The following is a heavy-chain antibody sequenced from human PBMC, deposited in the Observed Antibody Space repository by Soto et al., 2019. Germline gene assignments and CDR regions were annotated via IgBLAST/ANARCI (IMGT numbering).Heavy chain of an antibody. J-gene: IGHJ4*02. D-gene: IGHD3-3*02. Sequence: SVKVSCKASGGTFSSYAISWVRQAPGQGLEWMGGIIPIFGTANYAQKFQGRVTITADESTSTAYMELSSLRSEDTAVYYCARSIRSSIYYFDYWGQGTLVNVSS. CDR1: GGTFSSYA. CDR2: IIPIFGTA. CDR3: ARSIRSSIYYFDY. V-gene: IGHV1-69*13.